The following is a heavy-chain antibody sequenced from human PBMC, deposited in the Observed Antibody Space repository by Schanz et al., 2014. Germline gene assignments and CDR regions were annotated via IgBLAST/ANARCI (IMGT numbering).Heavy chain of an antibody. J-gene: IGHJ4*02. V-gene: IGHV3-33*06. D-gene: IGHD3-10*01. CDR1: GFTFRSYG. CDR2: ISYDGSSK. Sequence: QVQLVESGGGVVQPGRSLRLSCAASGFTFRSYGMHWVRQAPGKGLEWVALISYDGSSKNHADSVQGRFTISRDNSRNTLFLQMRNLRADDTALYYCAKGKSEVRGIILDYWGQGTMVVVSS. CDR3: AKGKSEVRGIILDY.